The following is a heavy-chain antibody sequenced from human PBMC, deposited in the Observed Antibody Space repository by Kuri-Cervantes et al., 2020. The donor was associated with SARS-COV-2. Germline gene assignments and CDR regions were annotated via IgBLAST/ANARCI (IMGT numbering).Heavy chain of an antibody. CDR3: ARVHGGPLDY. J-gene: IGHJ4*02. CDR2: MNPNSGNT. CDR1: GYTFTSYD. D-gene: IGHD4-23*01. V-gene: IGHV1-8*03. Sequence: ASVKVSCKASGYTFTSYDINWVRQATGQGLEWMGWMNPNSGNTDYAQKFQGRVTITRNTAKSTAYMELSSLRSEDTAVYYCARVHGGPLDYWGQGTLVTVSS.